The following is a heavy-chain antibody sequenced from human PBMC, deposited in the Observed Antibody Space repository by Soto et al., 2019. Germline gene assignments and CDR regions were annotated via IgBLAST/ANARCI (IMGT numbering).Heavy chain of an antibody. V-gene: IGHV3-30*03. CDR3: ARDRQQWLTSSLDP. J-gene: IGHJ5*02. CDR1: GFNFRTYG. CDR2: IFYDGISK. D-gene: IGHD6-19*01. Sequence: QVQLVESGGGVVQPGGSLRLSCVASGFNFRTYGMHWVGQAPGKGLEWVANIFYDGISKYYADAVRGRFSVTRDNSKNTLDLQMTSLKEEDTAVYYCARDRQQWLTSSLDPWGQGTLVTVSS.